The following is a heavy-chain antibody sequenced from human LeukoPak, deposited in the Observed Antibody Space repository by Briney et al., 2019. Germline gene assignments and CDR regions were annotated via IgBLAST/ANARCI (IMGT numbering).Heavy chain of an antibody. CDR2: ISSDGREE. J-gene: IGHJ4*02. V-gene: IGHV3-30*03. D-gene: IGHD1-14*01. CDR1: GFTFSIYG. Sequence: GGSLRLSCAASGFTFSIYGMHWVRQAPGKGLEWVAVISSDGREEDHADSVRGRFTISRDNSRDTLYLQMSSLRPEDAAVYYCRAATKNRGYYFDYWGQGTLVTVSS. CDR3: RAATKNRGYYFDY.